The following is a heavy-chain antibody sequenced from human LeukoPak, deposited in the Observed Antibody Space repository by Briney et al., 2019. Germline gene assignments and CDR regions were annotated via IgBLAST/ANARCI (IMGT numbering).Heavy chain of an antibody. Sequence: VASVKVSCKASGGTFSSYAISWVRQAPGQGLEWMGGIIPIFGTANYAQKFQGRVTITADESTSTAYMELSSLRSEDTAVYYCARGVLGYDSSGSLDAFDIWGQGTMVTVSS. CDR2: IIPIFGTA. J-gene: IGHJ3*02. D-gene: IGHD3-22*01. CDR3: ARGVLGYDSSGSLDAFDI. V-gene: IGHV1-69*13. CDR1: GGTFSSYA.